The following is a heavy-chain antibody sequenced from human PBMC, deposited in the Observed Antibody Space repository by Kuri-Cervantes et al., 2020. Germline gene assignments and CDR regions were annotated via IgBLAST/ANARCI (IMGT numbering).Heavy chain of an antibody. CDR2: ISSSSSYI. Sequence: GGSLRLSCAASGFTFSSYSMNWVRQAPGKGLEWVSSISSSSSYIYYADSVKGRFTISRDNSKNTLYLQMNSLRAEDTAVYYCARDPEQLVVGDYYYYGMDVWGQGTTVTVSS. CDR1: GFTFSSYS. CDR3: ARDPEQLVVGDYYYYGMDV. V-gene: IGHV3-21*01. D-gene: IGHD6-13*01. J-gene: IGHJ6*02.